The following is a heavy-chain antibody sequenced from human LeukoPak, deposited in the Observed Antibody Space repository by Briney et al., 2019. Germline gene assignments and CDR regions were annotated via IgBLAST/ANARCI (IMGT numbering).Heavy chain of an antibody. J-gene: IGHJ5*02. Sequence: ASVKVSCKASGGTFSSYAISWVRQAPGQGLVWMGGIIPIFGTANYAQKFQGRVTITADESTSTAYMELSSLRSEDTAVYYCASYYENWFDPWGQGTLVTVSS. CDR3: ASYYENWFDP. CDR1: GGTFSSYA. V-gene: IGHV1-69*13. D-gene: IGHD3-3*01. CDR2: IIPIFGTA.